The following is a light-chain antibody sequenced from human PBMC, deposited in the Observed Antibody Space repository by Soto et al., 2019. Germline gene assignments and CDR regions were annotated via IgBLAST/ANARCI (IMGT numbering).Light chain of an antibody. J-gene: IGKJ4*01. CDR1: QSVSSSY. CDR3: QQRNNWPLT. V-gene: IGKV3D-20*02. CDR2: DAS. Sequence: ESVLTQSPGTLSLSPGDRATLPCRASQSVSSSYLAWYQQKPGQGPRLLIYDASNRATGIPARFSGSGSGTDFTLTINSLEPEDFAVYYCQQRNNWPLTFGGGTKVDI.